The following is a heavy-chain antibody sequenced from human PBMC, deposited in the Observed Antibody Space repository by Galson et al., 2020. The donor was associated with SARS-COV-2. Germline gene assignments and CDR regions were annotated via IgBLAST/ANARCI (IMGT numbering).Heavy chain of an antibody. V-gene: IGHV3-21*01. CDR3: ARAGAGDYVFDY. J-gene: IGHJ4*02. Sequence: GGSLRLSCAASGFTFSSYSMNWVRQAPGKGLEWVSSISSSSSYIYYADSVKGRFTISRDNAKNSLYLQMNSLRAEDTAVYYCARAGAGDYVFDYWGQGTLVTVSS. D-gene: IGHD4-17*01. CDR1: GFTFSSYS. CDR2: ISSSSSYI.